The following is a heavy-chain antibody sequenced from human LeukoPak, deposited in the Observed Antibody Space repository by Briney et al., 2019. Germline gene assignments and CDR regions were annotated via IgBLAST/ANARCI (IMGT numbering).Heavy chain of an antibody. J-gene: IGHJ4*02. V-gene: IGHV3-21*01. D-gene: IGHD2-2*01. Sequence: GGSLRLSCAASGFTFSSYSMNWVRQAPGKGLEWVSSISSSSSYIYYADSVKGRFTISRDNAKNSLYLQMNSLRAEDTAVYYCAREWERYCSSTSCYEGYFDYWGQGTLVTVSS. CDR3: AREWERYCSSTSCYEGYFDY. CDR1: GFTFSSYS. CDR2: ISSSSSYI.